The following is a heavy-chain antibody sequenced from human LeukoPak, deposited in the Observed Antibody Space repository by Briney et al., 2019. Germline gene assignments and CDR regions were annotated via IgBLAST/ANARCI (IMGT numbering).Heavy chain of an antibody. CDR3: ARRLTLMVRDMYYFDY. CDR1: GGSISSSSYY. J-gene: IGHJ4*02. V-gene: IGHV4-39*01. D-gene: IGHD3-10*01. Sequence: PSETLSLTCTVSGGSISSSSYYWGWIRQPPGKGLEWIGSIYYSGSTYYNPSLKSRVTISVDTSKNQFSLKLSSVTAADTAVYYCARRLTLMVRDMYYFDYWGQGTLVTVSS. CDR2: IYYSGST.